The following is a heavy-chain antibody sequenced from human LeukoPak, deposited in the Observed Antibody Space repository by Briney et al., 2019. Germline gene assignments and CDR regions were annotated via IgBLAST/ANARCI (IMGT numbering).Heavy chain of an antibody. Sequence: SETLSLTCTVSGGSVNSHYWNWIRQPPGKGLEWIGYVHYTGSSNYSPSLKSRVTMSVDTSKNQVSLRLSSVTAADTAVYYCAKWAGDTFDIWGQGTVVTVSS. V-gene: IGHV4-59*02. D-gene: IGHD6-19*01. J-gene: IGHJ3*02. CDR1: GGSVNSHY. CDR3: AKWAGDTFDI. CDR2: VHYTGSS.